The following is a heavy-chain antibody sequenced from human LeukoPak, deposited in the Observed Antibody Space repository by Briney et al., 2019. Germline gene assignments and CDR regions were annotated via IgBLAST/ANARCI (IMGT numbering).Heavy chain of an antibody. CDR1: GFTFSSYA. J-gene: IGHJ4*02. CDR3: ARDSPDY. CDR2: ISYDGNNK. V-gene: IGHV3-30-3*01. Sequence: PGGSLRLSCAASGFTFSSYAMHWVRQAPGKGLEWVAVISYDGNNKYYADSVKGRFTISRDNSKKTLYLQMSSLRAEDTAVYYCARDSPDYWGQGALVTVSS.